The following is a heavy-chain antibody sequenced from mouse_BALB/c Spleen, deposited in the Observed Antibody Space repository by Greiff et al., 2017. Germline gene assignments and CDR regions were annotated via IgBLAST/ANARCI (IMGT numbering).Heavy chain of an antibody. V-gene: IGHV6-6*02. D-gene: IGHD1-1*01. CDR1: GFTFSNYW. J-gene: IGHJ4*01. Sequence: EVKLMESGGGLVQPGGSMKLSCVASGFTFSNYWMNWVRQSPEKGLEWVAEIRLKSNNYATHYAESVKGRFTISRDDSKSSVYLQMNNLRAEDTGIYYCTRMGSGIRRGAMDYWGQGPSAPVSS. CDR2: IRLKSNNYAT. CDR3: TRMGSGIRRGAMDY.